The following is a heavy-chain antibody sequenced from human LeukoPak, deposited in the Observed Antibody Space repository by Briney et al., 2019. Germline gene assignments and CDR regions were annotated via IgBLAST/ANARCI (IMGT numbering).Heavy chain of an antibody. Sequence: SETLSLTCTVSGGSISSYYWSWIRQAAGKGLEWIGRISSSGSTDYNPSLKSRVTISVDTSKNQFSLKLSSVAAADTAVYFCARDRGGVPSAKGAFYFDYWGQGTLVTVSS. D-gene: IGHD2-2*01. V-gene: IGHV4-4*07. J-gene: IGHJ4*02. CDR2: ISSSGST. CDR3: ARDRGGVPSAKGAFYFDY. CDR1: GGSISSYY.